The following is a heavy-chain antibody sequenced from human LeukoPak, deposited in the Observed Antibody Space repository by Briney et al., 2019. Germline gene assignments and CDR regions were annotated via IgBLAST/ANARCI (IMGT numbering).Heavy chain of an antibody. D-gene: IGHD3-9*01. CDR1: GGSTSNYY. J-gene: IGHJ4*02. CDR3: ARAVGYFDWLPLFDY. CDR2: VYYSGTT. V-gene: IGHV4-59*08. Sequence: PSETLSLTCTVSGGSTSNYYWSWIRQPPGKGLEWIGYVYYSGTTNYNPSLKSRVTISVDTSKNQFSLRLSSVTAADTAVYYCARAVGYFDWLPLFDYWGQGTLVTVSS.